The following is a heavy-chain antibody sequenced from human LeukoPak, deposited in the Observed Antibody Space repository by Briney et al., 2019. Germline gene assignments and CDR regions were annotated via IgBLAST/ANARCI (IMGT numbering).Heavy chain of an antibody. CDR1: GFTFSSYS. V-gene: IGHV3-48*01. D-gene: IGHD1-26*01. CDR2: ISSSSSTI. J-gene: IGHJ4*02. CDR3: ARPPYSGSYYSRFDY. Sequence: GGSLRLSCAASGFTFSSYSMNWVRQAPGKGLEWAPYISSSSSTIYYADSVKGRFTISRDNAKNALYLQMNSLRAEDTAVYYCARPPYSGSYYSRFDYWGKGTLVTVSS.